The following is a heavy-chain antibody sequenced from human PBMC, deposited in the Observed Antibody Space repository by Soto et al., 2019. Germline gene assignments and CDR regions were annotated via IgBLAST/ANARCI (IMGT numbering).Heavy chain of an antibody. J-gene: IGHJ6*02. CDR3: ARTGLHYYFWSGYSYYYYGMDV. CDR1: GFTFSSYE. D-gene: IGHD3-3*01. Sequence: GGSLRLSCAASGFTFSSYEMNWVRQAPGKGLEWVSYISSSGSTIYYADSVKGRFTISRDNAKNSLYLQMNSLRAEDTAVYYCARTGLHYYFWSGYSYYYYGMDVWGQGTTVTVSS. CDR2: ISSSGSTI. V-gene: IGHV3-48*03.